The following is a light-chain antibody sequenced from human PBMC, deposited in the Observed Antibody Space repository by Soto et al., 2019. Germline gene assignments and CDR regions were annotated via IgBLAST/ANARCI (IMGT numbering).Light chain of an antibody. V-gene: IGKV3-20*01. Sequence: EIVLTQSPGTLSLSPGETATLSCRASECVASNYLAWYQQKPGQAPRLLVYGASTRATGIPDRFSGSGSGPDFTLSITRLQPEDCAVYFCQQYGSSPWTSGQGTRWIS. CDR3: QQYGSSPWT. J-gene: IGKJ1*01. CDR1: ECVASNY. CDR2: GAS.